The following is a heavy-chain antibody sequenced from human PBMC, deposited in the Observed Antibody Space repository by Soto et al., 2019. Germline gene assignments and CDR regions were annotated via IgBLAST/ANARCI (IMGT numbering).Heavy chain of an antibody. CDR3: AKDPSTGSADC. J-gene: IGHJ4*02. Sequence: GGSLRLSCAASGFTFKNYGMSLVRQAPGKGLQCVSTIHPSGGSTHYAESVKGRFTISRDNSKSTFYLQMNSLRAEDTAVYYCAKDPSTGSADCWGQGTLVTVSS. D-gene: IGHD3-9*01. CDR2: IHPSGGST. CDR1: GFTFKNYG. V-gene: IGHV3-23*01.